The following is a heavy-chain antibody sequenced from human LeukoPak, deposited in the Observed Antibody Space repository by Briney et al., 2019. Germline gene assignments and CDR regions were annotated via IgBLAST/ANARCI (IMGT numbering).Heavy chain of an antibody. J-gene: IGHJ4*02. Sequence: GGSLRLSCAASGFTFSGYWMSWVRHAPGKGLGWVANIKQDGSEKNYVDSVKGRFTISRDNAKNSLYLQMNSLRAEDTAVYYCARDGSGSYYAYWGQGTLVTVSS. D-gene: IGHD1-26*01. CDR1: GFTFSGYW. CDR3: ARDGSGSYYAY. V-gene: IGHV3-7*01. CDR2: IKQDGSEK.